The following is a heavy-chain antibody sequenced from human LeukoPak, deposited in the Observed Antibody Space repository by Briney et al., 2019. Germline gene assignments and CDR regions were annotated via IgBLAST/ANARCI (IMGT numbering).Heavy chain of an antibody. V-gene: IGHV1-8*01. CDR3: ARGASSGWYPLFYWYFDL. Sequence: VASVKVFCKASGYTFTSYDINWVRQATGQGLEWMGWMNPNSGNTGYAQKFQGRVTMTRNTSISTAYMELSSLRSEDTAVYYCARGASSGWYPLFYWYFDLWGRGTLVTVSS. CDR1: GYTFTSYD. D-gene: IGHD6-19*01. CDR2: MNPNSGNT. J-gene: IGHJ2*01.